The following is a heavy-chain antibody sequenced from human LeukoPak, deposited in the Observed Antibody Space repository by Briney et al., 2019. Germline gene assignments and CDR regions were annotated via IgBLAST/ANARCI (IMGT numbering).Heavy chain of an antibody. Sequence: GGSLRLSCAASGFTFSSYEMKWVRQAPGKGLEWVSYISSSGSTIYYADSVKDRFTISRDNAKNSLYLQMNSLRAEDTAVYYCARDQLVQSYATMDVWGQGTTVTVSS. J-gene: IGHJ6*02. CDR2: ISSSGSTI. CDR3: ARDQLVQSYATMDV. D-gene: IGHD6-6*01. CDR1: GFTFSSYE. V-gene: IGHV3-48*03.